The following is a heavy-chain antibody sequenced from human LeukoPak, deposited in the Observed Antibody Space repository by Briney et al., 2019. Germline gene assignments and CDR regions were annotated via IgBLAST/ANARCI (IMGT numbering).Heavy chain of an antibody. J-gene: IGHJ5*02. CDR1: GFTFSSYA. CDR3: AKDPGGYSYGYGFDP. V-gene: IGHV3-23*01. CDR2: ISGSGGST. Sequence: GGSLRLSCAASGFTFSSYAMSWVRQAPGKGLEWVSAISGSGGSTYYADSVKGRFTISRDNSKNTLYLQMNSLRAEDTAVYYCAKDPGGYSYGYGFDPWGQGTLDTVSS. D-gene: IGHD5-18*01.